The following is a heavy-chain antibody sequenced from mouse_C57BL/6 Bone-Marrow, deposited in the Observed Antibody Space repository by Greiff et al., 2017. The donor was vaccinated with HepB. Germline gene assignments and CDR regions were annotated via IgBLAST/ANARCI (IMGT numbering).Heavy chain of an antibody. Sequence: EVNVVESGGGLVQPGGSLKLSCAASGFTFSDYYMYWVRQTPEKRLEWVAYISNGGGSTYYPDTVKGRFTISRDNAKNTLYLQMSRLKSEDTAMYYCARHGVTTGYWGQGTTLTVSS. V-gene: IGHV5-12*01. D-gene: IGHD2-5*01. J-gene: IGHJ2*01. CDR3: ARHGVTTGY. CDR1: GFTFSDYY. CDR2: ISNGGGST.